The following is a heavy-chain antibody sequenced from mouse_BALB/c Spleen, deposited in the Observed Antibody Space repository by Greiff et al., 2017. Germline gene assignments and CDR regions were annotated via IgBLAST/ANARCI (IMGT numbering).Heavy chain of an antibody. D-gene: IGHD1-1*01. V-gene: IGHV5-17*02. CDR3: ARDYGSSYLYYFDY. J-gene: IGHJ2*01. Sequence: EVKLVESGGGLVQPGGSRKLSCAASGFTFSSFGMHWVRQAPEKGLEWVAYISSGSSTIYYADTVKGRFTISRDNPKNTLFLQMTSLRSEDTAMYYCARDYGSSYLYYFDYWGQGTTLTVSS. CDR1: GFTFSSFG. CDR2: ISSGSSTI.